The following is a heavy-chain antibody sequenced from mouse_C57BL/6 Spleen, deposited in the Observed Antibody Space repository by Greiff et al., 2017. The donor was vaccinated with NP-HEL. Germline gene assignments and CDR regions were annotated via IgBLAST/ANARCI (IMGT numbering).Heavy chain of an antibody. Sequence: VQLQQSGAELVKPGASVKMSCKASGYTFTSYWITWVKQRPGQGLEWFGDIYPGSGSTNYNEKFKSKATLTVDTSSSTAYMQLSSLTSEDSAVYYCAREDYYGSTWFAYWGQGTLVTVSA. CDR3: AREDYYGSTWFAY. CDR1: GYTFTSYW. D-gene: IGHD1-1*01. J-gene: IGHJ3*01. V-gene: IGHV1-55*01. CDR2: IYPGSGST.